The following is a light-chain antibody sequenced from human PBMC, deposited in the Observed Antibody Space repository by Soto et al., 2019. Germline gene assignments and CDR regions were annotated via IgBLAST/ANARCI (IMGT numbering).Light chain of an antibody. J-gene: IGKJ4*01. CDR1: QSVSSS. CDR2: DAS. CDR3: QQRSNWPRLT. Sequence: EIVLTQSPATLSLSPGEGATLSCRASQSVSSSLAWYQQRAGQAPRLLIYDASNRATGIPARFSGSGSGTDFTLTISSLEPEDFAVYYCQQRSNWPRLTFGGGTKVEIK. V-gene: IGKV3-11*01.